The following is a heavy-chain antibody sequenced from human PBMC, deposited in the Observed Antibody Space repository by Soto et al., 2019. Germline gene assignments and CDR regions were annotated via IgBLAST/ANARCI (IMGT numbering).Heavy chain of an antibody. Sequence: GGSLRLSCAASGFTFSSYAMSWVRQAPGKGLEWVSAISGSGGSTYYADSVNGRFTISRDNSKNTLYLQMNSLRAEDTAVYYCAKALDARYFDWLSPNYYYYGMDVWGQGTTVTVSS. D-gene: IGHD3-9*01. V-gene: IGHV3-23*01. CDR3: AKALDARYFDWLSPNYYYYGMDV. J-gene: IGHJ6*02. CDR1: GFTFSSYA. CDR2: ISGSGGST.